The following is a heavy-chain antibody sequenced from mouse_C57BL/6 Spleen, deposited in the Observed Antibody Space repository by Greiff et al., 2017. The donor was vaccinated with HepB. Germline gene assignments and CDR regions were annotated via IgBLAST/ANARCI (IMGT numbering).Heavy chain of an antibody. V-gene: IGHV1-50*01. D-gene: IGHD2-1*01. Sequence: QVQLQQPGAELVKPGASVKLSCKASGYTFTSYWMQWVKQRPGQGLEWIGEIDPSDSYTNYNQKFKGKATLTVDTSSSTAYMQLSSLTSEDSAVYYCARGHYGKGSLFDYWGQGTTLTVSS. CDR2: IDPSDSYT. J-gene: IGHJ2*01. CDR1: GYTFTSYW. CDR3: ARGHYGKGSLFDY.